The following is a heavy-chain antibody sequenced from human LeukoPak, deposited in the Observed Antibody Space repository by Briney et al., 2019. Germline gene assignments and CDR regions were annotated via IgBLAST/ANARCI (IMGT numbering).Heavy chain of an antibody. CDR2: INWNGGST. V-gene: IGHV3-20*04. Sequence: GGSLRLSCAASGLTFDDYGMSWVRHAPGKGLEWVSGINWNGGSTGYADSVKGRFTISRDNSKNTLYLQMNSLRAEDTAVYYCASQTSADAFDIWGQGTMVTVSS. CDR1: GLTFDDYG. J-gene: IGHJ3*02. CDR3: ASQTSADAFDI.